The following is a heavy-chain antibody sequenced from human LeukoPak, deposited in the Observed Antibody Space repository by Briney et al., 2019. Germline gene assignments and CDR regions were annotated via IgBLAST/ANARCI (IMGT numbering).Heavy chain of an antibody. Sequence: PSETLSLTCTVSGDSTDSYYWSWIRQPPGKGREWIGYIYYRGTTSYNPFHKSRVTISVDTSKNQFSLKLNSVNAADTAVYYCARLPRYGGYDHFDYWGQGILVIVSS. CDR3: ARLPRYGGYDHFDY. CDR2: IYYRGTT. CDR1: GDSTDSYY. J-gene: IGHJ4*02. D-gene: IGHD5-12*01. V-gene: IGHV4-59*12.